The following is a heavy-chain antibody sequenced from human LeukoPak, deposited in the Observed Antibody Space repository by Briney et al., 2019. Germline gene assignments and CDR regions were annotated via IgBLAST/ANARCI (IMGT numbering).Heavy chain of an antibody. V-gene: IGHV4-4*07. CDR3: ARVCVRKVQWLAYDVYEI. CDR2: IYSSEST. D-gene: IGHD6-19*01. Sequence: SETVSLTCTVSGGSIRSYYWSWIREPAGKGLVWIGCIYSSESTNYNPSLKSRLTLSVDTSKNQFSQTLSSVTPADPAVSYCARVCVRKVQWLAYDVYEIWGQGTMVTVSS. J-gene: IGHJ3*02. CDR1: GGSIRSYY.